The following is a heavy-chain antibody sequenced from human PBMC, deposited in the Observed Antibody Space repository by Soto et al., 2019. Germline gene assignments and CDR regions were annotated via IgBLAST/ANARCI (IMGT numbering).Heavy chain of an antibody. J-gene: IGHJ6*02. V-gene: IGHV1-3*01. CDR2: INAGNGNT. CDR3: ARATYYGSGSYSYYYYGMDV. Sequence: VKVSCKASGYTFTSYAMHWVRQAPGQRLEWMGWINAGNGNTKYSQKFQGRVTITRDTSASTAYMELSSLRSEDTAVYYCARATYYGSGSYSYYYYGMDVWGQGTTVTVSS. CDR1: GYTFTSYA. D-gene: IGHD3-10*01.